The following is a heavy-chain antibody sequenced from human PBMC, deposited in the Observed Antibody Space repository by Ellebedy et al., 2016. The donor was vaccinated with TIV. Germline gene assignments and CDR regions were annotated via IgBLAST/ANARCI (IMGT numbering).Heavy chain of an antibody. Sequence: SGPTLVXPTPTLTLTCSFSGFPLNTGRVGVGWFRQPPGKALAWLALIYGDGDKYYSPSLMSRLTITKDTSTSQVVLTMTNTDPVDTATYYCAHRRKPQDGDWFNTWGQGTLVTVSS. CDR3: AHRRKPQDGDWFNT. J-gene: IGHJ5*02. CDR1: GFPLNTGRVG. V-gene: IGHV2-5*02. CDR2: IYGDGDK. D-gene: IGHD5-24*01.